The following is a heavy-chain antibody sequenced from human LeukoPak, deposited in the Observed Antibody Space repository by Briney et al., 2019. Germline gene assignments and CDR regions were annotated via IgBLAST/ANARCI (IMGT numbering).Heavy chain of an antibody. Sequence: GGSLRLSCAASGFTFSSYAMSWVRQAPGKGLEWVAVISYDGSNKYYADSVKGRFTISRDNSKNTLYLQMNSLRAEDTAVYYCARGGRYCSSTSCYRRGPPYYYYMDVWGKGTTVTVSS. CDR3: ARGGRYCSSTSCYRRGPPYYYYMDV. CDR2: ISYDGSNK. CDR1: GFTFSSYA. V-gene: IGHV3-30-3*01. D-gene: IGHD2-2*02. J-gene: IGHJ6*03.